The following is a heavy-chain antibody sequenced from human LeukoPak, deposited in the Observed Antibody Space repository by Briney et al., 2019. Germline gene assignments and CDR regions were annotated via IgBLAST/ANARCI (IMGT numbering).Heavy chain of an antibody. CDR3: ARHGRSMVRELIHDAFDI. CDR1: GGSISSYY. D-gene: IGHD3-10*01. Sequence: SETLSLTCTVSGGSISSYYWSWIRQPPGKGLEWIGYIYYSGSSNYNPSLKSRVTISVDTSKNQFSLKLSSVTAADTAVYYCARHGRSMVRELIHDAFDIWGQGTMVTVSS. V-gene: IGHV4-59*08. J-gene: IGHJ3*02. CDR2: IYYSGSS.